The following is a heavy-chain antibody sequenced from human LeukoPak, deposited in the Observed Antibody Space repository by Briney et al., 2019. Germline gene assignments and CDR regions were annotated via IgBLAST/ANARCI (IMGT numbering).Heavy chain of an antibody. CDR3: ARSPPLGGYYFDY. D-gene: IGHD3-10*01. Sequence: SQTLSLTCTVSGGSLSSGGYYWSWIRQHPGKGLEWIGYIYYSGSTYYNPSLKSRVTISVDTSKNQFSLKLSSVTAADTAVYYCARSPPLGGYYFDYWGQGTLVTVSS. CDR1: GGSLSSGGYY. CDR2: IYYSGST. J-gene: IGHJ4*02. V-gene: IGHV4-31*03.